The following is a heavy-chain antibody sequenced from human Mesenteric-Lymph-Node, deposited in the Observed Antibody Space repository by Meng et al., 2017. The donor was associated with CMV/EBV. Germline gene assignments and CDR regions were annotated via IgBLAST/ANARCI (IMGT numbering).Heavy chain of an antibody. CDR2: ISSSSSYI. J-gene: IGHJ4*02. V-gene: IGHV3-21*01. CDR1: GFTLSTYS. CDR3: ARGADPEDY. D-gene: IGHD1-14*01. Sequence: GESLKISCTASGFTLSTYSMNWFRQAPGKGLEWVSSISSSSSYIYYADSVKGRFTISRDNAKNSLYLQMNSLRAEDTAVYYCARGADPEDYWGQGTLVTVSS.